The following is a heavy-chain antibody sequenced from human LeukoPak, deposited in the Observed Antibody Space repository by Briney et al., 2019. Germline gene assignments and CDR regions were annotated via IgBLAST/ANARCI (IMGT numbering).Heavy chain of an antibody. CDR2: IIPVFGTT. Sequence: SVKVSCKASGGTFSNYAISWVRQAPGQGLEWMGRIIPVFGTTNYAQKFQGRVTITTDESTSTAYMELSSLRSEDTAVYYCARGGEANYYDTSGYYLHYYWGQGTLVTVSS. CDR3: ARGGEANYYDTSGYYLHYY. V-gene: IGHV1-69*05. J-gene: IGHJ4*02. CDR1: GGTFSNYA. D-gene: IGHD3-22*01.